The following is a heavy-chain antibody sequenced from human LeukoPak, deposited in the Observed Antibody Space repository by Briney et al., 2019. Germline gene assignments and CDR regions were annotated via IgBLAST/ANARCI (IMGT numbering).Heavy chain of an antibody. J-gene: IGHJ6*02. CDR3: ARDQYQLLYSYYYYGMDV. V-gene: IGHV1-18*01. CDR1: GYTFTSYG. CDR2: ISAYNGNT. Sequence: ASVKVSCKASGYTFTSYGISWVRQAPGQGLEWMGWISAYNGNTSYAQKLQGRVTMTTDTSTSTAYMELRSLRSDDTAVYYCARDQYQLLYSYYYYGMDVWGQGTTVTVSS. D-gene: IGHD2-2*02.